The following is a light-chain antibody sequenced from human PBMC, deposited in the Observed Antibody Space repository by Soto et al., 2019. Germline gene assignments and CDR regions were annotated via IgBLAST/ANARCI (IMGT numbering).Light chain of an antibody. J-gene: IGKJ1*01. V-gene: IGKV3-15*01. Sequence: EIVMTQSPATLSVSPGDGVTLSCRASQSVSRNFAWYQQKPGQAPRLLIFGASTRATGIPARFSGSGSGTDFTLTISRLEPEDFAVYYCQQYGSSGTFGQGTKVDIK. CDR2: GAS. CDR3: QQYGSSGT. CDR1: QSVSRN.